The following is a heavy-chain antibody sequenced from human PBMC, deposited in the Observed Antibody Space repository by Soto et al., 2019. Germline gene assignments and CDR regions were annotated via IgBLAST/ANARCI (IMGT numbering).Heavy chain of an antibody. D-gene: IGHD3-10*01. J-gene: IGHJ4*02. CDR3: ARDGGFGELKY. CDR1: GDTFSGYP. CDR2: TIPVFGTT. Sequence: QVQLVQSGAELKKPGSSVKVSCKASGDTFSGYPINWVRQAPGEGLEWMGRTIPVFGTTNDAQRFEGRVTFTADESTNPAYMELRGLLSEDTAVYYCARDGGFGELKYWGPGTLVTVSS. V-gene: IGHV1-69*18.